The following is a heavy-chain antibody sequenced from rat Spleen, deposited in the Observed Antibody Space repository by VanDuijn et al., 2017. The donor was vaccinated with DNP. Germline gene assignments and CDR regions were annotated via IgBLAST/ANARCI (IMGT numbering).Heavy chain of an antibody. CDR1: GFTFSSYW. CDR3: ARHSRTTAITEYFDY. V-gene: IGHV5-58*01. Sequence: EVQLVETGGGLVQPGRSLRLSCVASGFTFSSYWMYWIRQAPGKGLEWVASINADGGSTYYPDSVKGRFTVSRDNAENTVHLQMNSLRSEDTATYYCARHSRTTAITEYFDYWGQGVMVTVSS. D-gene: IGHD1-9*01. CDR2: INADGGST. J-gene: IGHJ2*01.